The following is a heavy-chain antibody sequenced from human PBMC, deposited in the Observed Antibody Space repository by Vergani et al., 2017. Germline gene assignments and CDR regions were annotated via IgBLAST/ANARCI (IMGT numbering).Heavy chain of an antibody. CDR1: GFTFSSYG. V-gene: IGHV3-33*06. Sequence: QVQLVESGGGVVQPGRSLRLSCAASGFTFSSYGMHWVRQAPGKGLEWVAVIWYDGSNKYYADSVKGRFTISRDNSKNTLYLQMNSLRAEDTAVYYCAKDVVRITIFGVVIKPHSGMDVWGQGTTVTVSS. CDR3: AKDVVRITIFGVVIKPHSGMDV. J-gene: IGHJ6*02. CDR2: IWYDGSNK. D-gene: IGHD3-3*01.